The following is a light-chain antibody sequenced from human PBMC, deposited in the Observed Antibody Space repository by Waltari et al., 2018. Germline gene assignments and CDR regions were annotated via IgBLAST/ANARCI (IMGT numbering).Light chain of an antibody. CDR2: EGY. Sequence: QSALTQPASVSGSPGQSISISCTGTSSVVGGYNYVSWYQQPPGKAPKLVIFEGYIRPSGVSARFSGSKSGNTASLTISGLQADDESDYYCSSYASTNSHVFGTGTRVTVL. CDR1: SSVVGGYNY. V-gene: IGLV2-14*01. J-gene: IGLJ1*01. CDR3: SSYASTNSHV.